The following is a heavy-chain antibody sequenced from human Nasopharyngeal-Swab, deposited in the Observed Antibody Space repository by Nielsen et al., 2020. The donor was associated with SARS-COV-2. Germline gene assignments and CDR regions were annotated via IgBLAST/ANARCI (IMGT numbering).Heavy chain of an antibody. CDR1: GYSFRTYG. CDR2: IVGSGDISGSGGNT. Sequence: GESLKISCVASGYSFRTYGMSWVSQAPGKGLEWVAAIVGSGDISGSGGNTYYADSVKGRFTISRDNPKNTLSLQMNSLRAEDTAVYYCAKDLRGPYFFWGQGAQVTVSS. CDR3: AKDLRGPYFF. V-gene: IGHV3-23*01. D-gene: IGHD2/OR15-2a*01. J-gene: IGHJ4*02.